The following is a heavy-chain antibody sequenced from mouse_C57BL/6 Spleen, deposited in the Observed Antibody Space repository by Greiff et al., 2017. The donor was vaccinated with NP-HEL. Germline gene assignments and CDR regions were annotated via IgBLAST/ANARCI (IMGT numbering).Heavy chain of an antibody. D-gene: IGHD2-2*01. CDR2: IDPETGGT. CDR1: GYTFTDYD. V-gene: IGHV1-15*01. J-gene: IGHJ2*01. Sequence: VQLQQSGAELVRPGASVTLSCKASGYTFTDYDMHWVKQTPVHGLAWIGAIDPETGGTAYNQKFKGKAILTADKSSSTAYMELRSLAAEDSAVYYCTRYYYGYDQGYYFDYWGQGTTLTVSS. CDR3: TRYYYGYDQGYYFDY.